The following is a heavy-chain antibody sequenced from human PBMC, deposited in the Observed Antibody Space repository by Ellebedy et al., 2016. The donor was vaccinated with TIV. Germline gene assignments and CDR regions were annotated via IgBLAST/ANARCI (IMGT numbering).Heavy chain of an antibody. J-gene: IGHJ6*02. V-gene: IGHV1-18*01. CDR1: GYTFTSYG. Sequence: AASVKVSCKASGYTFTSYGIRWVRQAPGQGLEWMGWISASNGNTNYAQKLQGRVTMITDTSTSTAYMELRSLRSDDTAVHYGARDARITIFGGVKYYYYGLDVWGQGTTVTVSS. D-gene: IGHD3-3*01. CDR3: ARDARITIFGGVKYYYYGLDV. CDR2: ISASNGNT.